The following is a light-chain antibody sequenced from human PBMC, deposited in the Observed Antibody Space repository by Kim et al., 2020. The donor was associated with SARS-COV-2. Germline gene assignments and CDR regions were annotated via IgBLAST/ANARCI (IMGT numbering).Light chain of an antibody. J-gene: IGLJ3*02. V-gene: IGLV1-44*01. Sequence: GQRVTISCSGSSSNVGSNTVYWYQQLPGTAPKLLIYSNDQRPSGVPDRFSGSKSGTSASLAISGLQSEDEADYYCAAWDDSLNGPVFGGGTQLTVL. CDR1: SSNVGSNT. CDR3: AAWDDSLNGPV. CDR2: SND.